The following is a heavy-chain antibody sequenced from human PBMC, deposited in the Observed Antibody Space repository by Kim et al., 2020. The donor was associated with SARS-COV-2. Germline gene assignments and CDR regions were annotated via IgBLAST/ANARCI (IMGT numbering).Heavy chain of an antibody. J-gene: IGHJ6*02. CDR1: GYSFTSYW. CDR2: IDPSDSYT. CDR3: ARPGGLLWFGHYYYGMDV. Sequence: GESLKISCKGSGYSFTSYWISWVRQMPGKGLEWMGRIDPSDSYTNYSPSFQGHVTISADKSISTAYLQWSSLKASDTAMYYCARPGGLLWFGHYYYGMDVWGQGTTVTVSS. D-gene: IGHD3-10*01. V-gene: IGHV5-10-1*01.